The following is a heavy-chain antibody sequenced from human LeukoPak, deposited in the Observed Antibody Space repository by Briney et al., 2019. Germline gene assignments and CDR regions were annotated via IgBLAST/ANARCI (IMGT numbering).Heavy chain of an antibody. CDR3: ARDPQYSSSLDY. V-gene: IGHV4-4*07. D-gene: IGHD6-13*01. CDR2: IYTSGST. J-gene: IGHJ4*02. CDR1: GGSISSYY. Sequence: PSETLSLTCTVSGGSISSYYWSWIRQPAGKGLEWIGRIYTSGSTNYNPSLKSRVTISVDKSKNQFSLKLSSVTAADTAVYYCARDPQYSSSLDYWGQGTLVTVSS.